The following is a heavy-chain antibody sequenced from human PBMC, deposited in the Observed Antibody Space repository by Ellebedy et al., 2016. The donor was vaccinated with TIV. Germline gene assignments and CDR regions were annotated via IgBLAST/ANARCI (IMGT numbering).Heavy chain of an antibody. V-gene: IGHV3-21*01. CDR2: ISSSSSYI. Sequence: PGGSLRLSCAASGFTFSSYSMNWVRQAPGKGLEWVSSISSSSSYIYYADSVKGRFTISRDNAKNSLYLQMNSLRAEDTAVYYCARDPRPGYSYGRYWYFDLWGRGTLVTVSS. CDR3: ARDPRPGYSYGRYWYFDL. D-gene: IGHD5-18*01. CDR1: GFTFSSYS. J-gene: IGHJ2*01.